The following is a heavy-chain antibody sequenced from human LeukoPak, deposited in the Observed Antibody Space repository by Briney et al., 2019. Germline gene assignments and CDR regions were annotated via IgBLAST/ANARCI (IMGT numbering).Heavy chain of an antibody. D-gene: IGHD2/OR15-2a*01. CDR3: ARDRGSFGSTQYSFDI. CDR1: GFTFDIYS. V-gene: IGHV3-21*01. J-gene: IGHJ3*02. CDR2: ISSSGSDL. Sequence: GGSLRLSCAAPGFTFDIYSMNWVRQAPGNGLEWVSSISSSGSDLNYADSVKGPFTISRDNAEKSLYLQMNSLRAEDTAVYYCARDRGSFGSTQYSFDIWGQGTMVTVSS.